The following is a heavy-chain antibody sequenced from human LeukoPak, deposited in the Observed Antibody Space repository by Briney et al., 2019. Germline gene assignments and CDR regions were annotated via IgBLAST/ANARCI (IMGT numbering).Heavy chain of an antibody. CDR3: ARGPVAAHYDYMDV. Sequence: SESLSLACTVSGGSISSGCYYWSWLRQHPGKGLEWFVYIYYSGSTYYNPSLKSRVTISVGTSKTQLSLKLSSVTAADTAVYYCARGPVAAHYDYMDVWGKRTTVSVSS. CDR1: GGSISSGCYY. CDR2: IYYSGST. D-gene: IGHD6-19*01. V-gene: IGHV4-31*03. J-gene: IGHJ6*03.